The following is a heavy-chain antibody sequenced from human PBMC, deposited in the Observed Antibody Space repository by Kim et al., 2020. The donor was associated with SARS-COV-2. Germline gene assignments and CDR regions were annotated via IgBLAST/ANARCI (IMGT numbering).Heavy chain of an antibody. CDR3: ARTHRGTMSPRWGSSSPVGY. V-gene: IGHV4-34*01. CDR1: GGSFSGYY. CDR2: INHSGST. D-gene: IGHD6-6*01. J-gene: IGHJ4*02. Sequence: SETLSLTCAVYGGSFSGYYWSWIRQPPGKGLEWIGEINHSGSTNYNPSLKSRVTISVDTSKNQFSLKLSSVTAADTAVYYCARTHRGTMSPRWGSSSPVGYWGQGTLVTVSS.